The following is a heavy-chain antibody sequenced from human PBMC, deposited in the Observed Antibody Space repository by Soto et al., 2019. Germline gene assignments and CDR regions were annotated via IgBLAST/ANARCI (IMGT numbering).Heavy chain of an antibody. CDR1: GFIVSDTY. CDR3: AREPRYCRGGCCSIRGDVFDI. Sequence: GGSLRLSCTASGFIVSDTYLNWVRQAPGKGLEWVSVISNRGDTHYADSVRGRFSLSRDISDNTLHLQMNNLRVEDTAVYYCAREPRYCRGGCCSIRGDVFDIWAKGTMVTFSS. D-gene: IGHD2-15*01. J-gene: IGHJ3*02. CDR2: ISNRGDT. V-gene: IGHV3-66*01.